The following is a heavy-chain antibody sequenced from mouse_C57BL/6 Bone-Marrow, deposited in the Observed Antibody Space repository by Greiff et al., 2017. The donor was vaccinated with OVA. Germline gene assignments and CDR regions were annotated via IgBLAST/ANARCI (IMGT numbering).Heavy chain of an antibody. Sequence: VQLQQPGAELVMPGASVKLSCKASGYTFTSYWMHWVKQRPGQGLEWIGEIDPSDSYTNYNQKFKGKSTLTVDKSSSTAYMQLSSLTSEDSAVYYCARLLLRLYFDDWGQGTTLTVSS. V-gene: IGHV1-69*01. J-gene: IGHJ2*01. D-gene: IGHD1-1*01. CDR1: GYTFTSYW. CDR3: ARLLLRLYFDD. CDR2: IDPSDSYT.